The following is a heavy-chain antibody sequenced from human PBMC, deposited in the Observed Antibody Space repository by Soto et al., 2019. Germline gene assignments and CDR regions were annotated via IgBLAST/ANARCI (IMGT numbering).Heavy chain of an antibody. CDR2: IIPFFKAT. V-gene: IGHV1-69*13. CDR3: ARDVPLNYYDGTYSYYAMDV. D-gene: IGHD3-16*01. J-gene: IGHJ6*02. Sequence: SVKVCCKASGGTFSSHAISWVRQAPGQGLEWMGGIIPFFKATNYAQKFQGRVTITADDSTSTAYMDLYSLRSEDTAVYYCARDVPLNYYDGTYSYYAMDVWGLGTTVTVS. CDR1: GGTFSSHA.